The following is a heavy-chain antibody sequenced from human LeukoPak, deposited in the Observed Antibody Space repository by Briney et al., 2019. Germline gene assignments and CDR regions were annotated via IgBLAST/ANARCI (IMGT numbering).Heavy chain of an antibody. CDR1: GGSISSGSYY. D-gene: IGHD6-6*01. Sequence: SETLSLTCTVSGGSISSGSYYWSWIRQPAGKGLEWIGRIYTSGSTNYNPSLKSRVIISVDTSKNQFSLKLSSVTAADTAVYYCARDSPEGGQLPRWGQGTLVTVSS. V-gene: IGHV4-61*02. CDR3: ARDSPEGGQLPR. CDR2: IYTSGST. J-gene: IGHJ4*02.